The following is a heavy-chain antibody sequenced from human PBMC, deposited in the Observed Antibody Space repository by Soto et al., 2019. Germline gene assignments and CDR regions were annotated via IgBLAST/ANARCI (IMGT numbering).Heavy chain of an antibody. CDR3: AKGNGAARNPVVAATRFYFDY. CDR2: IVGIVVST. V-gene: IGHV3-23*01. J-gene: IGHJ4*02. CDR1: GLTFSSYA. D-gene: IGHD2-15*01. Sequence: GGSLRLSCAASGLTFSSYAMSWVRQAPGKGLEWVSVIVGIVVSTYYADSFKGRFTISRDNSKNTLFLQMNSLRAEDTAVYYFAKGNGAARNPVVAATRFYFDYWGQGTLVTAS.